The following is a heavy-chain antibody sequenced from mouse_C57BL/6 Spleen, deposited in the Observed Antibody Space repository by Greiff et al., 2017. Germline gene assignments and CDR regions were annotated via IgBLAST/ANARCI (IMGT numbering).Heavy chain of an antibody. J-gene: IGHJ3*01. CDR2: ISYSGST. D-gene: IGHD2-4*01. CDR3: ARGGLYYDYDEWFAY. V-gene: IGHV3-1*01. Sequence: ESGPGMVKPSQSLSLTCTVTGYSITSGYDWHWIRHFPGNKLEWMGYISYSGSTNYNPSLKSRISITHDTSKNHFFLKLNSVTTEDTATYDCARGGLYYDYDEWFAYWGQGTLVTVSA. CDR1: GYSITSGYD.